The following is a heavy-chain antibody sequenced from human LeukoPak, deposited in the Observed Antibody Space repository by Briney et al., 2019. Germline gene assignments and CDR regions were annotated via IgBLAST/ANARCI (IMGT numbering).Heavy chain of an antibody. J-gene: IGHJ4*02. CDR2: ISYSGST. CDR3: ARHGSGIYYNGYFDY. CDR1: GGSISSYY. Sequence: PSETPSHTCTVSGGSISSYYWSWIRQPPGKGLEWIGYISYSGSTNYTPSLKSRVTISVDTSKNQFSLTLSSVGAADTAVYYCARHGSGIYYNGYFDYWGRGTLVTVSS. D-gene: IGHD3-10*01. V-gene: IGHV4-59*08.